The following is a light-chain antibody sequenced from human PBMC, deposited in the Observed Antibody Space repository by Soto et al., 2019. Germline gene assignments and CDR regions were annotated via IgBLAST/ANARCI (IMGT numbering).Light chain of an antibody. V-gene: IGLV1-40*01. CDR1: SSSIGAGYD. Sequence: QAVVTQPPSVSGAPGQRVTISCTGSSSSIGAGYDIHWYQQLPGTAPKLLIYGNSNRPSGVPDRFSGSKSGTSASLAITGLQAEDEADYYCQSYDSSLSGSVFGGGPKVTVL. CDR2: GNS. CDR3: QSYDSSLSGSV. J-gene: IGLJ3*02.